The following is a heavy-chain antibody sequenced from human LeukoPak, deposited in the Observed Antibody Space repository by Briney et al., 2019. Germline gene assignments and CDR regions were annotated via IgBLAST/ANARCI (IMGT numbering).Heavy chain of an antibody. J-gene: IGHJ6*02. D-gene: IGHD4-17*01. Sequence: PGGSLRLSCTASEFNVSNSFIHWVRQAPGKGLEWVSVIYRGGATYFTDSVKGRFSISRDIFKNTVYLQMNSLRVDDTAVFYCARAQQTDFGVGAMDVWGQGTTVTVSS. V-gene: IGHV3-66*01. CDR2: IYRGGAT. CDR3: ARAQQTDFGVGAMDV. CDR1: EFNVSNSF.